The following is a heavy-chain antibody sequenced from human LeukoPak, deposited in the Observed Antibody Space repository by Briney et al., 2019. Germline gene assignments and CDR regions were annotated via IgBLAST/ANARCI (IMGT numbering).Heavy chain of an antibody. CDR1: GFTFSSYW. V-gene: IGHV3-7*01. D-gene: IGHD3-3*01. Sequence: GGSLRLSCAASGFTFSSYWMSWVRQAPGRGLEWVANIKQDGSEKYYVDSVKGRFTISRDNAKNSLYLQMNSLRAEDTAAYYCARVGLWGHDFWSGSPQSYYFDYWGQGTLVTVSS. CDR2: IKQDGSEK. CDR3: ARVGLWGHDFWSGSPQSYYFDY. J-gene: IGHJ4*02.